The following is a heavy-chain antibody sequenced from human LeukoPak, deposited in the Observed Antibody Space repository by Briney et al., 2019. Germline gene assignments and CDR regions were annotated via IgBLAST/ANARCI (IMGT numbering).Heavy chain of an antibody. CDR1: GFTFSNYA. CDR3: AKDLGVAV. D-gene: IGHD2-8*01. Sequence: GGSLRLSCAASGFTFSNYAMTWVRQAPGKGLEYVSGITNTGGSTYYTDSVKGRFTISRDNSKKTLHLQMNSLRAEDTAVYYCAKDLGVAVWGQGTLVTVSS. V-gene: IGHV3-23*01. CDR2: ITNTGGST. J-gene: IGHJ4*02.